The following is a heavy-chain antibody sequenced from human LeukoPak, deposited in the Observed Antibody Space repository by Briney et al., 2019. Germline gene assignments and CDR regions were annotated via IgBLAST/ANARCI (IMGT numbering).Heavy chain of an antibody. Sequence: GGSLRPSCAASGFTFSSYSMNWVRQAPGKGLEWVSYISSSSSTIYYAASVKGRFTISRDNAKNSLYLQMNSLRAEDTAVYYCARVGVDYGDYVAYWGQGTLVTVSS. D-gene: IGHD4-17*01. CDR3: ARVGVDYGDYVAY. J-gene: IGHJ4*02. CDR2: ISSSSSTI. CDR1: GFTFSSYS. V-gene: IGHV3-48*01.